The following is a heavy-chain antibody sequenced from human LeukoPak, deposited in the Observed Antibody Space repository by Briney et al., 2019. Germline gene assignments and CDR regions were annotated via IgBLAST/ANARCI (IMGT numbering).Heavy chain of an antibody. D-gene: IGHD3-10*01. CDR1: GFTFSSYA. Sequence: GGSLRLSCAASGFTFSSYAMSWVRQAPGKGLEWVSAISGSGGSTYYADSVKGRFTISRDNSKNTLYLQMNSLRAEDTAVYYCASLSSFGSGSRDYWGQGTLVTVSS. V-gene: IGHV3-23*01. J-gene: IGHJ4*02. CDR2: ISGSGGST. CDR3: ASLSSFGSGSRDY.